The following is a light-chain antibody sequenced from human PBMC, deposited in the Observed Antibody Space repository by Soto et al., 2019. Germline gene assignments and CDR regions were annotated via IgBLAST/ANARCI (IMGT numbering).Light chain of an antibody. CDR2: GAS. CDR3: QQYGSSAPIT. CDR1: QSVSNNY. J-gene: IGKJ5*01. Sequence: IVLTQSPGTLSLSPWERATLSFRASQSVSNNYLAWYQQKPGQAPRLLIYGASNRATGIPDRFGGSGSGADFTLTISRLEPEDFALYYCQQYGSSAPITFGQGTRLEIK. V-gene: IGKV3-20*01.